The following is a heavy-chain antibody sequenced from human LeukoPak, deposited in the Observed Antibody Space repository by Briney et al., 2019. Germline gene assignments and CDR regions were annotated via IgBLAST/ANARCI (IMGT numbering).Heavy chain of an antibody. CDR2: ISSNGGST. V-gene: IGHV3-64*01. J-gene: IGHJ3*02. CDR3: ATLGVTVRHYGDYVSDAFDT. Sequence: GGSLRLSCAASGFTFSSYAMHWVRQAPGKGLEYVSAISSNGGSTYYANSVKGRFTISRDNSKNTLYLQMGSLRAEDMAVYYCATLGVTVRHYGDYVSDAFDTWGQGTMVTVSS. CDR1: GFTFSSYA. D-gene: IGHD4-17*01.